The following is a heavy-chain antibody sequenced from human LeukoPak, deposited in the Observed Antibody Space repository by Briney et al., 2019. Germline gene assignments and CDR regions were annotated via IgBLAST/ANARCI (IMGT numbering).Heavy chain of an antibody. J-gene: IGHJ3*02. Sequence: ASVKVSCKASGGTFSSYAISWVRQAPGQGLEWMGWINPNSGGTNYAQKFQGWVTMTRDTSISTAYMELSRLRSDDTAVYYCARSEDSSSWYKAFDIWGQGTMVTVSS. D-gene: IGHD6-13*01. CDR2: INPNSGGT. CDR1: GGTFSSYA. V-gene: IGHV1-2*04. CDR3: ARSEDSSSWYKAFDI.